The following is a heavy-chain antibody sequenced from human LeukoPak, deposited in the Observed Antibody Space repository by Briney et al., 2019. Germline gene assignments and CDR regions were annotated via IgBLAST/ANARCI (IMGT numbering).Heavy chain of an antibody. V-gene: IGHV3-74*01. CDR1: GFTFSSYW. CDR3: AKDRFTVERGMDY. CDR2: INSDGSST. D-gene: IGHD4-23*01. J-gene: IGHJ4*02. Sequence: PGGSLRLSCAASGFTFSSYWMHWVRQAPGKGLVWVSRINSDGSSTSYADSVKGRCIISRDNSKNTLYLQMNSLRAEDTAVYYCAKDRFTVERGMDYWGQGTLVTVST.